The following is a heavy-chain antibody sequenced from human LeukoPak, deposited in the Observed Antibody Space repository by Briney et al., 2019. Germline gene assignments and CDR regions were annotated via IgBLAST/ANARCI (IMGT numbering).Heavy chain of an antibody. J-gene: IGHJ4*02. Sequence: TGGSLTLPCAASGFTFDCCGMHWVRQAPGKGLEWVAFIRNVGNDKYCADSVKGRFTISRDNSKNTLYLQMNSLRAEDTAVYYCARLSYGYLDYWGQGTLVTVSS. CDR2: IRNVGNDK. V-gene: IGHV3-30*02. CDR1: GFTFDCCG. D-gene: IGHD5-18*01. CDR3: ARLSYGYLDY.